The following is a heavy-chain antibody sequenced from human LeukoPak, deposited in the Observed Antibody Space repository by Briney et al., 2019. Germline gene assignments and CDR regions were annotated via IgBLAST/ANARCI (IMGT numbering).Heavy chain of an antibody. CDR3: ARDEMATSYPYYYYGMDV. J-gene: IGHJ6*02. CDR1: GGSISSYY. V-gene: IGHV4-59*12. CDR2: IYYSGST. Sequence: SETLSLTCTVSGGSISSYYWSWIRQPPGKGLEWIGYIYYSGSTNYNSSLKSRVTISVDTSKNQFSLKLSSVTAADTAVYYCARDEMATSYPYYYYGMDVWGQGTTVTVSS. D-gene: IGHD5-24*01.